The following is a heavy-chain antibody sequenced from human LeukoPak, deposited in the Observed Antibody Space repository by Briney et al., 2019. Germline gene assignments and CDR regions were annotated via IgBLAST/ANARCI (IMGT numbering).Heavy chain of an antibody. CDR2: ISAYNGNT. D-gene: IGHD3-22*01. CDR1: GGTFSSYA. CDR3: AGGGYPSYYYYGMDV. V-gene: IGHV1-18*01. Sequence: ASVKVSCKASGGTFSSYAISWVRQAPGQGLEWMGWISAYNGNTNYAQKLQGRVTMTTDTSTSTAYMELRSLGSDDTAVYYCAGGGYPSYYYYGMDVWGQGTTVTVSS. J-gene: IGHJ6*02.